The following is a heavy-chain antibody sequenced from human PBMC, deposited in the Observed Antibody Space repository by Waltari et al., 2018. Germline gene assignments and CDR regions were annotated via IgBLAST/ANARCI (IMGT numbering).Heavy chain of an antibody. V-gene: IGHV3-23*04. CDR3: AKVIVGADGRDY. D-gene: IGHD1-26*01. CDR1: GFTFDDYG. CDR2: ISGSGGST. J-gene: IGHJ4*02. Sequence: EVQLVESGGGVVRPGGSLRLSCAASGFTFDDYGMSWVRQAPGKGLEWVSAISGSGGSTYYADSVKGRFTISRDNSKNTLYLQMNSLRAEDTAVYYCAKVIVGADGRDYWGQGTLVTVSS.